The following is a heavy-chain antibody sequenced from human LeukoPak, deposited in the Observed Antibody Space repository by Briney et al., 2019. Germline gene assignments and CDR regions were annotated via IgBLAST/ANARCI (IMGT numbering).Heavy chain of an antibody. D-gene: IGHD3-22*01. CDR3: ARGGRDYYYDSRGSWIPNYNWFDP. J-gene: IGHJ5*02. V-gene: IGHV4-38-2*02. CDR1: VDSISSGYY. Sequence: SETLSLTCTVSVDSISSGYYWGWIRQPPGKGLEWIGSIFHSGRTFYTPSLKSRVTISVDTSKNQFSLKLSSVPAADTAVYSCARGGRDYYYDSRGSWIPNYNWFDPWGQGTLVTVSS. CDR2: IFHSGRT.